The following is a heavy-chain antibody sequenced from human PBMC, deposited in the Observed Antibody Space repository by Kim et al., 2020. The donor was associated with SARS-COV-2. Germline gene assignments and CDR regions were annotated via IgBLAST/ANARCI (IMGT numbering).Heavy chain of an antibody. CDR2: ISSSGSTI. CDR1: GFTFSSYE. J-gene: IGHJ3*02. Sequence: GGSLRLSCAASGFTFSSYEMNWVRQAPGRGLEWVSYISSSGSTICYADSVKGRFTISRDNAKNSLYLQMNSLRAEDTAVYYCARRENIVLVPRAFDIWGQGTMVTVSS. V-gene: IGHV3-48*03. CDR3: ARRENIVLVPRAFDI. D-gene: IGHD2-8*01.